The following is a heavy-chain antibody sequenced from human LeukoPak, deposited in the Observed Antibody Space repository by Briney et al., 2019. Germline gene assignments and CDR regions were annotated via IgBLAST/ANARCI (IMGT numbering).Heavy chain of an antibody. CDR2: ISSSSSYI. CDR1: GFNFSDFW. CDR3: ARYDGGSGPFDY. Sequence: PGGSLRLSCAASGFNFSDFWMNWVRQAPGKGLEWVSSISSSSSYIYYADSVKGRFTISRDNAKNSLYLQMNSLRAEDTAVYYCARYDGGSGPFDYWGQGTLVTVSS. D-gene: IGHD3-10*01. J-gene: IGHJ4*02. V-gene: IGHV3-21*01.